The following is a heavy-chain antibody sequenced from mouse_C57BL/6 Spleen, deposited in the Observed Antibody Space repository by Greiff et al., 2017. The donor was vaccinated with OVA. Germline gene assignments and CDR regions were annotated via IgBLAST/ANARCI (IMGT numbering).Heavy chain of an antibody. CDR1: GYTFTDYY. J-gene: IGHJ1*03. V-gene: IGHV1-19*01. Sequence: VQLQQSGPVLVKPGASVTMSCKASGYTFTDYYMNWVKQSHGKSLEWIGVINPYNGGTSYNPKFKGKATVTVDKSSSTAYMELNSLTAEDSAVYYCARHPFPGYFDVWGTGTTGTVSS. CDR3: ARHPFPGYFDV. CDR2: INPYNGGT.